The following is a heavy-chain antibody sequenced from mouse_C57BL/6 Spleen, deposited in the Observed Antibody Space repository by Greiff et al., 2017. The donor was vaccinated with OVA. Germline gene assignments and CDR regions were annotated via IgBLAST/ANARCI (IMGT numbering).Heavy chain of an antibody. D-gene: IGHD3-2*02. CDR3: ARSGDSSGYDY. CDR1: GYTFTSYW. J-gene: IGHJ2*01. V-gene: IGHV1-69*01. CDR2: IDPSDSYT. Sequence: QVQLKQPGAELVMPGASVKLSCKASGYTFTSYWMHWVKQKPGQGLEWIGEIDPSDSYTNYNQKFKGKSTLTVDKSSSTAYMQLSSLTSEDSAVYYCARSGDSSGYDYWGQGTTLTVSS.